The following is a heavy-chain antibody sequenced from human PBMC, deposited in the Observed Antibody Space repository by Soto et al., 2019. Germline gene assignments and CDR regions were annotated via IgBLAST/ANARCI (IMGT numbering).Heavy chain of an antibody. CDR2: IWHDGSKR. CDR1: GFSFSSYG. V-gene: IGHV3-33*01. D-gene: IGHD6-13*01. J-gene: IGHJ6*02. Sequence: QPGGSLRLSCAASGFSFSSYGMHWVRQAPGKGLEWVAVIWHDGSKRYYADSVKGRLIISRDNSKNTLYVQINSLRVEDRGVYFCARGSIVAAEYGMDVWGQGTTVTVSS. CDR3: ARGSIVAAEYGMDV.